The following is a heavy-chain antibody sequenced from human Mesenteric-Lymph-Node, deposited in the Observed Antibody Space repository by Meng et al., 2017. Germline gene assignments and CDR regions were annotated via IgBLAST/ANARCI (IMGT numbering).Heavy chain of an antibody. V-gene: IGHV4-38-2*01. CDR2: TSHSGVT. Sequence: GSLRLSCAASGFTFSRCSINWVRQAPGKGLEWIGTTSHSGVTYYNPSLKSRVIISVDTSKNQFSLKLSSVTAADTAVYYCARAFGIYYADRPFDYWGQGTLVTVSS. D-gene: IGHD4-17*01. CDR3: ARAFGIYYADRPFDY. J-gene: IGHJ4*02. CDR1: GFTFSRCSI.